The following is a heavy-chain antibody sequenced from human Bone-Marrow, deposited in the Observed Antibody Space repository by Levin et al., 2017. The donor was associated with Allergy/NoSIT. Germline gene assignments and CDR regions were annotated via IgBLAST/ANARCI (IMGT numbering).Heavy chain of an antibody. CDR3: ARGGDGFWSGFYY. Sequence: LSLTCAASGYTFSDYGLHWVRQAPDKGLEWVALISYDGTKIYYADSVKGRFTISRDSSKNTLYLQMNSLRAEDTSVYYCARGGDGFWSGFYYWGQGTLVTVSS. V-gene: IGHV3-30*03. CDR2: ISYDGTKI. CDR1: GYTFSDYG. J-gene: IGHJ4*02. D-gene: IGHD3-3*01.